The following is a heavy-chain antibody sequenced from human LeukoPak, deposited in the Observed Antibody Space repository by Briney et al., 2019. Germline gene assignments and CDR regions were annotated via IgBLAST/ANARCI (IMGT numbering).Heavy chain of an antibody. D-gene: IGHD5-24*01. Sequence: PSETLSLTCTVSGGSINSGSYYWSWIRQPAGKGLEWIGRIYYSGSTNYNPSLKSRVTISVDTSKNQFSLKLSSVTAADTAVYYCARGRVEGGYYFDYWGQGTLVTVSS. V-gene: IGHV4-61*02. J-gene: IGHJ4*02. CDR1: GGSINSGSYY. CDR3: ARGRVEGGYYFDY. CDR2: IYYSGST.